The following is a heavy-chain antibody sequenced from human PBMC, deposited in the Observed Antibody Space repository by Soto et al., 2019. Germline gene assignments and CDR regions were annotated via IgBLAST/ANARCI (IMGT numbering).Heavy chain of an antibody. J-gene: IGHJ6*02. CDR2: IYWDDDK. CDR1: GFSLSTSGVA. Sequence: QITLKESGPTLVKPTQTLTLTCTFSGFSLSTSGVAVGWSRQPPGKALEWLALIYWDDDKRYSPSLKSSLTITRDTSKNQVVLTMTNMDPVDTATYYCPFYCGGDCPLGFFYYGMDVWGQGTTVTVSS. CDR3: PFYCGGDCPLGFFYYGMDV. V-gene: IGHV2-5*02. D-gene: IGHD2-21*02.